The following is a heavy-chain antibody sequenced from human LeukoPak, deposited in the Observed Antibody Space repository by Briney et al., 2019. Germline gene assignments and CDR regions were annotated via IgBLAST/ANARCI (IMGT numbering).Heavy chain of an antibody. CDR3: ARDLVHHRLLATNYNWFDP. J-gene: IGHJ5*02. CDR1: GYTFTGYY. CDR2: INPNSGGT. D-gene: IGHD4/OR15-4a*01. Sequence: GASVKVSCKAFGYTFTGYYMHWVRQAPGQGLEWMGWINPNSGGTNYAQKFQGRVTMTRDTSISTAYMELSRLTSDDTAVYYCARDLVHHRLLATNYNWFDPWGQGTLVTVSS. V-gene: IGHV1-2*02.